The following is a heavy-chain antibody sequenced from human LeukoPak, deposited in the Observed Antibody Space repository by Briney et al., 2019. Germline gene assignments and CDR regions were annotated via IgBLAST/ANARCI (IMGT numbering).Heavy chain of an antibody. CDR1: GYTLTELS. Sequence: ASVNVSCKVSGYTLTELSMHWVRQAPGKGLEWVGGFDPEDGETIYAQKFQGRVTMTEDTSTDTAYMELSSLRSEDTAVYYCATGGYDILTGYYNLDYWGQGTLVTVSS. CDR2: FDPEDGET. D-gene: IGHD3-9*01. CDR3: ATGGYDILTGYYNLDY. J-gene: IGHJ4*02. V-gene: IGHV1-24*01.